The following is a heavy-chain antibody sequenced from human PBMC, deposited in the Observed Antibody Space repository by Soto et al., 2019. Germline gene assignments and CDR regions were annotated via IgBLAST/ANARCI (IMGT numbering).Heavy chain of an antibody. V-gene: IGHV1-69*13. CDR1: GGTFSSYA. J-gene: IGHJ3*02. CDR3: ARDRGDYDSSGYVAFDI. Sequence: SVKVSCKASGGTFSSYAISWVRQAPGQGLEWMGGIIPIFGTANYAQKFQGRVTITADESTSTAYMELSSLRSEDTAVYYCARDRGDYDSSGYVAFDIWGQGTMVTVS. D-gene: IGHD3-22*01. CDR2: IIPIFGTA.